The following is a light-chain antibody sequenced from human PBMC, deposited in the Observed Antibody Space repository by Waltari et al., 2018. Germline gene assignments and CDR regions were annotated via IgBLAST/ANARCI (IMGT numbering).Light chain of an antibody. J-gene: IGKJ4*01. CDR1: QDIHTD. V-gene: IGKV1-13*02. CDR2: GAS. CDR3: QHLHSSPFT. Sequence: AIRSTQSPSSLSAFVGHRVTITCRASQDIHTDVACYQQIPGKAPNLLIYGASVVHTGVPSRFSGGGFRTHYRHTISSLKPDDLAAYYCQHLHSSPFTFGGGTKV.